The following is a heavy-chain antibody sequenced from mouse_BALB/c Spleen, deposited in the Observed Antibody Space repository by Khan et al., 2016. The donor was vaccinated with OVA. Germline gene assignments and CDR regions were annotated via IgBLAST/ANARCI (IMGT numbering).Heavy chain of an antibody. CDR2: INPTSGYT. V-gene: IGHV1-7*01. CDR1: GYTFTTYW. CDR3: GRDRIDY. Sequence: QVQLKQSGAELAKPGASVKLSCKASGYTFTTYWMHWVKQRPGQGLEWIGYINPTSGYTDYKEKFKDQATLSADKSSSTAYMQLSSLTSEDSAVYYCGRDRIDYWGQGTTLTVSS. J-gene: IGHJ2*01.